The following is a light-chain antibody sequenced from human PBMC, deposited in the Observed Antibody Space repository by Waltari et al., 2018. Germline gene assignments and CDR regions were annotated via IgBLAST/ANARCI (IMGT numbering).Light chain of an antibody. CDR2: AAS. CDR3: QQSYSTAS. CDR1: QSISSY. Sequence: DIQMTQSPSSLSASVGDRVTITCRASQSISSYLNWYQQKPGKAPKLLIYAASSLQSGVPSSVSGSGSGTDFPLTISSLQPEDFATYYCQQSYSTASFGGGTKVEIK. J-gene: IGKJ4*01. V-gene: IGKV1-39*01.